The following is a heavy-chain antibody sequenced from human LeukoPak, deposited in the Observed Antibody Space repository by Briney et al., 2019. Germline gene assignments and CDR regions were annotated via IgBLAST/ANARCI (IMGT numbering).Heavy chain of an antibody. CDR2: LSSSGGST. V-gene: IGHV3-23*01. CDR3: AKDRVGAILYFDY. J-gene: IGHJ4*02. D-gene: IGHD1-26*01. Sequence: PGGSLRLSCAASGFTFSSYAMSWVRQAPGKGLEWVSALSSSGGSTYYADSVKGRFTISRDNSKNTLYLQMSSLRVEDTALYYCAKDRVGAILYFDYWGQGTLVTVSS. CDR1: GFTFSSYA.